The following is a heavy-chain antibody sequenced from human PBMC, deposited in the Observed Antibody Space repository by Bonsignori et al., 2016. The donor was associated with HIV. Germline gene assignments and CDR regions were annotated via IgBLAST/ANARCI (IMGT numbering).Heavy chain of an antibody. Sequence: QVQLVQSGAEVKKPGASVKVSCKASGYTFTGYFLHWVRQAPGQAPGQGLEWMGWINCNSGGTDYAQMFRGRVTMTRDTSINTAYVELSSLRFDDTAVYYCVRDRWSDQTPYFDYWG. CDR2: INCNSGGT. CDR1: GYTFTGYF. D-gene: IGHD4-23*01. V-gene: IGHV1-2*02. J-gene: IGHJ4*01. CDR3: VRDRWSDQTPYFDY.